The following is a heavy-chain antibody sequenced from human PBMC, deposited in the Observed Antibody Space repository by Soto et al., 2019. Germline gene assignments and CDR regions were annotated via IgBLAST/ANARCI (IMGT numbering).Heavy chain of an antibody. D-gene: IGHD4-17*01. CDR2: ISGSGGST. CDR1: GFTFSSYA. CDR3: AKVVYGGMTTVTIFDY. V-gene: IGHV3-23*01. J-gene: IGHJ4*02. Sequence: GGSLRLSCAASGFTFSSYAMSWVRQAPGKGLEWVSAISGSGGSTYYADSVKGRFTISRDNSKNTLYLQMNSLRAEDTAVYYCAKVVYGGMTTVTIFDYWGQGTLVTVSS.